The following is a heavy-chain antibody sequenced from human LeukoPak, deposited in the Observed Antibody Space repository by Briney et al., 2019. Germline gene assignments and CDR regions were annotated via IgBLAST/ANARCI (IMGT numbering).Heavy chain of an antibody. CDR3: ARVQYCSGGSCHNLRLFDQ. D-gene: IGHD2-15*01. Sequence: SCKASGGTFSSYAISWIRQPPGKGLEWIGHIYHSGTTYYNPSVKSRMTISVDTSKNQFSLNLRSVTAVDTAVYYCARVQYCSGGSCHNLRLFDQWGQGTLVTVSS. CDR2: IYHSGTT. V-gene: IGHV4-30-4*08. J-gene: IGHJ4*02. CDR1: GGTFSSYAI.